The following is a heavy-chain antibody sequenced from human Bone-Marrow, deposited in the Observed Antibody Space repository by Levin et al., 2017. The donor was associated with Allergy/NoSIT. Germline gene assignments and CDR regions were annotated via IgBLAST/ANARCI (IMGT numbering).Heavy chain of an antibody. CDR2: IRSKANSYAT. Sequence: GGSLRLSCAASGFTFSGSAMHWVRQASGKGLEWVGRIRSKANSYATAYAASVKGRFTISRDDSKNTAYLQMNSLKTEDTAVYYCTRHTEPGYCTNGVCYTDYYYYYGMDVWGQGTTVTVSS. J-gene: IGHJ6*02. D-gene: IGHD2-8*01. CDR1: GFTFSGSA. CDR3: TRHTEPGYCTNGVCYTDYYYYYGMDV. V-gene: IGHV3-73*01.